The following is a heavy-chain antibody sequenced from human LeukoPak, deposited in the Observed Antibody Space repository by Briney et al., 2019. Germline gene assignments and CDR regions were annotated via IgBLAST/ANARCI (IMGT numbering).Heavy chain of an antibody. D-gene: IGHD3-10*01. Sequence: PGGSLRLSCAASGFTFSSYAMSWVRQAPGKGLEWVSAISGSGGSTYYADSVKGRFTISRDNSKNTLYLQMNSLRAEDTAVYYCAKGPLITMVRGASVYWGQGTLVTVSS. V-gene: IGHV3-23*01. CDR3: AKGPLITMVRGASVY. CDR2: ISGSGGST. CDR1: GFTFSSYA. J-gene: IGHJ4*02.